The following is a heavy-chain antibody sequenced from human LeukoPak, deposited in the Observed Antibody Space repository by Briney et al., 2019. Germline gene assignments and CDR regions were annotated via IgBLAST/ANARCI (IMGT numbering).Heavy chain of an antibody. V-gene: IGHV4-34*01. CDR3: ARRTHLLWFGEPFDY. CDR2: INHSGST. CDR1: GGSFSGYY. D-gene: IGHD3-10*01. Sequence: SETLSLTCGVSGGSFSGYYWSWIRQPPGKGLEWIGEINHSGSTNYNPSLKSRVTISVDTSKNQFSLKLSSVTAADTAVYYCARRTHLLWFGEPFDYWGQGTLVTVSS. J-gene: IGHJ4*02.